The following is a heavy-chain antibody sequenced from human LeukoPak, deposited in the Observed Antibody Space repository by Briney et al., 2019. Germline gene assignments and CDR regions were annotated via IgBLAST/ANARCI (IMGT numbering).Heavy chain of an antibody. Sequence: ASVKVSCKTSGYTFTGYYMHWVRQAPGQGLEWMGWINPNGGGTFYAQKFQGRVTLTRDTSISTAYMELSRLRSDDTAVYYCASTSSGWYDYWGQGTLVTVSS. D-gene: IGHD6-19*01. CDR2: INPNGGGT. CDR3: ASTSSGWYDY. V-gene: IGHV1-2*02. CDR1: GYTFTGYY. J-gene: IGHJ4*02.